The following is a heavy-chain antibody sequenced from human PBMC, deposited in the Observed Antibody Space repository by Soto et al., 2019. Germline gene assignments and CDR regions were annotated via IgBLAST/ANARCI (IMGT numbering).Heavy chain of an antibody. CDR3: AKARGYGSGRNNHYYGMDV. V-gene: IGHV1-69*06. CDR2: IVPIYRTA. CDR1: GGTFSSYR. J-gene: IGHJ6*02. Sequence: QVQLVQSGAEVKKPGSSVKVSCKASGGTFSSYRINWVRQAPGQGLEWVGGIVPIYRTADYAQKFQGRVSITANKATSTAYMELSNLRPEGTAIYYCAKARGYGSGRNNHYYGMDVWGQGTTVTVSS. D-gene: IGHD3-10*01.